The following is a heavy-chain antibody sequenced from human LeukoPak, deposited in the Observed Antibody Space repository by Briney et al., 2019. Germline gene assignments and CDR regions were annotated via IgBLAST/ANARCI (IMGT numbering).Heavy chain of an antibody. CDR1: GFTVSSNY. J-gene: IGHJ6*03. CDR2: IYSGGST. D-gene: IGHD6-19*01. V-gene: IGHV3-53*01. Sequence: GGSLRLSCAASGFTVSSNYMSWVRQAPGKGLEWVSVIYSGGSTYYADSVKGRFTISRDNSKNTLYLQMNSLRAEDTAVYYCARARWGSGYYYYYMDVWAKGPTVIVSS. CDR3: ARARWGSGYYYYYMDV.